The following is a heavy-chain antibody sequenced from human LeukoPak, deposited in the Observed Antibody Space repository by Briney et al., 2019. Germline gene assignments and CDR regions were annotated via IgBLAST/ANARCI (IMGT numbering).Heavy chain of an antibody. CDR1: GYTFTGYY. CDR2: INPNIGDT. V-gene: IGHV1-2*02. CDR3: ARINSSRSYDF. Sequence: ASVKVSCKASGYTFTGYYMHWVRQAPGQGREWMGWINPNIGDTNYAQKFQGRVTMTRDTSISTAYMELSRLRFDDTAVYYCARINSSRSYDFWGQGTLVTVSS. J-gene: IGHJ4*02. D-gene: IGHD6-13*01.